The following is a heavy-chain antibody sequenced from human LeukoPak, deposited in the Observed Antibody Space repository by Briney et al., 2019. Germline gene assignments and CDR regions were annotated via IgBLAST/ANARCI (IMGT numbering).Heavy chain of an antibody. CDR1: GFTFSSYA. CDR2: ISGGGST. J-gene: IGHJ4*02. Sequence: PGGSQTIPCAASGFTFSSYAMSWVRQAPGKGLEWVSAISGGGSTYYADSVRGRFTISRDNSKNTLNLQMNSLRAEDTAVYHCAKTPAYYYDSSGPAFVHWGQKTPVTVSS. D-gene: IGHD3-22*01. V-gene: IGHV3-23*01. CDR3: AKTPAYYYDSSGPAFVH.